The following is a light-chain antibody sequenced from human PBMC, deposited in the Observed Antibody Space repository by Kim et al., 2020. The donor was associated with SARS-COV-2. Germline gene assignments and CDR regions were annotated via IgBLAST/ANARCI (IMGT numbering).Light chain of an antibody. J-gene: IGKJ4*01. CDR1: QSVSSDY. Sequence: EIVLTQSPGSLSLSPGERATLSCRASQSVSSDYLAWYQQKPGQAPKLLMYGASTRASGIPDRFSGSGSGTDFTLTISRLEPEDFTVYFCHQYATSPLTSGGGTKVDIK. CDR3: HQYATSPLT. V-gene: IGKV3-20*01. CDR2: GAS.